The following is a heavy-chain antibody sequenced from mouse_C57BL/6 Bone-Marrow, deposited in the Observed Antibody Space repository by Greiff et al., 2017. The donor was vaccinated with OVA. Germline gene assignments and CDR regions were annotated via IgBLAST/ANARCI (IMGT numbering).Heavy chain of an antibody. Sequence: VQLQQPGAELVMPGASVKLSCKASGYTFTSYWMHWVKQRPGQGLEWIGEIDPSDSYTNYNQKFKGKSTLTVDKSSSTAYMQLSSLTSEDSAVYYGAREVYDGYYGGFAYWGQGTLVTVSA. D-gene: IGHD2-3*01. CDR1: GYTFTSYW. V-gene: IGHV1-69*01. CDR3: AREVYDGYYGGFAY. J-gene: IGHJ3*01. CDR2: IDPSDSYT.